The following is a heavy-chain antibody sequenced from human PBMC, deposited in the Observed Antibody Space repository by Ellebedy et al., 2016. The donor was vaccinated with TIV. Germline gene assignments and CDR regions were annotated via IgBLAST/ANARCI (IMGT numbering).Heavy chain of an antibody. CDR3: ASPGGTGTTFLDAFDV. CDR1: GYTFTRYS. V-gene: IGHV1-46*01. CDR2: INPSGGST. Sequence: ASVKVSCKASGYTFTRYSMHWVRQAPGQGLEWMGIINPSGGSTSYAQKFQGRVTMTRDTYTGTVYMELRSLRSEDTAVYYVASPGGTGTTFLDAFDVWGQGTMVTVSS. J-gene: IGHJ3*01. D-gene: IGHD1-1*01.